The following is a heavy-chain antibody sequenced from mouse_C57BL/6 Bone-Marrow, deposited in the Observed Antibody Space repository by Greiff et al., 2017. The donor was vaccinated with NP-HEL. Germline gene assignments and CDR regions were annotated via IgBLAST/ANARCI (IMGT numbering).Heavy chain of an antibody. D-gene: IGHD2-2*01. CDR2: ISYDGSN. CDR3: AIYYGYPYWYFDV. J-gene: IGHJ1*03. CDR1: GYSITSGYY. V-gene: IGHV3-6*01. Sequence: EVKLMESGPGLVKPSQSLSLTCSVTGYSITSGYYWNWIRQFPGNKLEWMGYISYDGSNKYNPSLKNRISITRDTSKNQFFLKLNSVTTEDTATYYCAIYYGYPYWYFDVWGTGTTVTVSS.